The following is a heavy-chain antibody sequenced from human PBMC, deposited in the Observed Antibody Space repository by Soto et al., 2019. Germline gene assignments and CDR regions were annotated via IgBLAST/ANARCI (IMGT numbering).Heavy chain of an antibody. J-gene: IGHJ6*03. CDR3: ARGLREGSGYYTDYYYYMDV. CDR2: IGTAGDT. D-gene: IGHD3-3*01. CDR1: GFTFSSYD. V-gene: IGHV3-13*01. Sequence: GGSLRLSCAASGFTFSSYDMHWVRQATGKGLEWVSAIGTAGDTYYPGSVKGRFTISIENAKNSLYLQMNSLRAGDTAVYYCARGLREGSGYYTDYYYYMDVWGKGTTVTVSS.